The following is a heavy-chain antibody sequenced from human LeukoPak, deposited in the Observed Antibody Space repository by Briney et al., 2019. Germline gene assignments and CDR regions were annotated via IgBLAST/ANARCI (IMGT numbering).Heavy chain of an antibody. V-gene: IGHV3-23*01. Sequence: GSLILSCAASGFTFSSYAMSWVRQAPGKGLEWVSAISDSGGSTYYADSEKGRFTISKDNSKNTLYLQMNSLRAEDTAVDYCGRGYTNGYYYYYYMDVWGKGTTVTVSS. CDR2: ISDSGGST. CDR3: GRGYTNGYYYYYYMDV. J-gene: IGHJ6*03. D-gene: IGHD5-18*01. CDR1: GFTFSSYA.